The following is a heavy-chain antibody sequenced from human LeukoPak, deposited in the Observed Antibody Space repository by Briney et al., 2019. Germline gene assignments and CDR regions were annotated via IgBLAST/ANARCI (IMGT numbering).Heavy chain of an antibody. CDR3: AKDRYSYGSEFDY. Sequence: PGGSLRLSCAASGFTFKNVWMNWVRQAPGKGLEWVSVISGSGGSINYADSVKGRFTISRDNSKNTLYLQMNSLRAEDTAVYYCAKDRYSYGSEFDYWGQGTLVTVSS. CDR2: ISGSGGSI. CDR1: GFTFKNVW. D-gene: IGHD5-18*01. J-gene: IGHJ4*02. V-gene: IGHV3-23*01.